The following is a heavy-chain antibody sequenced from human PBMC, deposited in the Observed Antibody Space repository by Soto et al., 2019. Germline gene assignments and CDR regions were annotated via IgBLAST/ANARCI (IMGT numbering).Heavy chain of an antibody. V-gene: IGHV4-39*07. Sequence: PSETLSLTCTVSGGSFDITSSYWAWVRQPPGKGLEWIGDINHSGSTNYNPSLKSRVTISVDTSKNQFSLKLSSVTAADTAVYYCARGLAAAAGRYYYMDVWGKGTTVTVSS. J-gene: IGHJ6*03. CDR3: ARGLAAAAGRYYYMDV. CDR2: INHSGST. CDR1: GGSFDITSSY. D-gene: IGHD6-13*01.